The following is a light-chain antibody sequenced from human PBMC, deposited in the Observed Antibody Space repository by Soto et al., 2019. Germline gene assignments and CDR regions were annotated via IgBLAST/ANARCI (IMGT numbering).Light chain of an antibody. V-gene: IGKV3-20*01. J-gene: IGKJ2*01. CDR2: GAS. CDR1: QGVSSDS. CDR3: QQYGSSPPT. Sequence: EIVLTQSPGTLSFSPGKRATLSCRASQGVSSDSLAWYQQKPGQAPRLLIYGASSRATGIPDRFSGSGSGTDFTLTVSRLEPEDFAVFYCQQYGSSPPTFGQGTKLEIK.